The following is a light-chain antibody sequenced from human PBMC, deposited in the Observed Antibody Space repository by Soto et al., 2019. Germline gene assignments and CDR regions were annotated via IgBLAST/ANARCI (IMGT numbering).Light chain of an antibody. Sequence: QSVLTQPASVSGSPGQSITISCTGTSSDVGGYNYVSWYQHHPGKAPKLMIYEVSNRPTGVSNRFSGSKSGHTASLTISGLQSEDEADYFCTSYTSSSTLDVFGTGTKVTVL. V-gene: IGLV2-14*01. CDR2: EVS. CDR3: TSYTSSSTLDV. CDR1: SSDVGGYNY. J-gene: IGLJ1*01.